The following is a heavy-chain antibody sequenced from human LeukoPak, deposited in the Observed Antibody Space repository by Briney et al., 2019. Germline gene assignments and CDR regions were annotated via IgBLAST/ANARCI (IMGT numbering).Heavy chain of an antibody. CDR3: ASAPYDYVWGRHPPPPFDY. CDR2: IYYSGST. Sequence: SETLSLTCTVSGGAISSGGYYWSWSRQHPGKGLEWIGYIYYSGSTYYNPSLKGRVTISVDTSKNQFSLKLRSVTSAGTSVYYCASAPYDYVWGRHPPPPFDYWGQGTLVTVSS. V-gene: IGHV4-31*03. CDR1: GGAISSGGYY. D-gene: IGHD3-16*01. J-gene: IGHJ4*02.